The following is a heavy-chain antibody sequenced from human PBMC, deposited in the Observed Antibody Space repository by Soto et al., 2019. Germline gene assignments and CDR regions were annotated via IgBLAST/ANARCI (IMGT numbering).Heavy chain of an antibody. CDR1: GYTFTSYF. V-gene: IGHV1-46*01. D-gene: IGHD3-10*01. J-gene: IGHJ6*02. CDR3: ARDPPLRGVSYYALDV. CDR2: ISPRDGST. Sequence: HVQLVQSGAEVKKPGASVKLSCKASGYTFTSYFMQWVRQAPGQGLEWMGIISPRDGSTTYAQKFQGRVTLTRDTSTNTGYMELRSIRSEDAAVYYCARDPPLRGVSYYALDVWGQGTTVTFSS.